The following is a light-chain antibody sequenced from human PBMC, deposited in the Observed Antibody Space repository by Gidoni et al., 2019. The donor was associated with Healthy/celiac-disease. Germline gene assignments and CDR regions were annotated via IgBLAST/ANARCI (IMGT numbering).Light chain of an antibody. J-gene: IGLJ1*01. Sequence: SYVLTQPPSVSVAPGKTASITCGGNNIGSKSVHCYQQKPGQAPVLVIYYDSDRPSGIPERFSGSNSGNTATLTISRVEAGDEADYYCQVWDSSSDHPWVFGTGTKVTVL. V-gene: IGLV3-21*04. CDR3: QVWDSSSDHPWV. CDR1: NIGSKS. CDR2: YDS.